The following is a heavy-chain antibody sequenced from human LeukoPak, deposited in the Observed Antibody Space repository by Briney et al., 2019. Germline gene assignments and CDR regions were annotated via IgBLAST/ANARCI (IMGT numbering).Heavy chain of an antibody. D-gene: IGHD3-16*01. CDR3: ARYDVGWFDP. V-gene: IGHV4-30-2*01. J-gene: IGHJ5*02. CDR2: FYHGGST. CDR1: GGSISSGGYY. Sequence: SETLSLTCTVSGGSISSGGYYWNWIRQPPGKGLEWIGYFYHGGSTYYNPSLKSRVTISVDTSKNQFSLKLSSVTAADTAVYYCARYDVGWFDPWGQGTLVTVSS.